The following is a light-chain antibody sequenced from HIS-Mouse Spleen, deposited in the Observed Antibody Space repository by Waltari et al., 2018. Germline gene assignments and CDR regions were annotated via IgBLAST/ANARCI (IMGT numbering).Light chain of an antibody. V-gene: IGLV3-21*02. CDR2: DDS. J-gene: IGLJ2*01. CDR1: NIGSKS. CDR3: QVWDSSSDHVV. Sequence: SYVLTQPPSVSVAPGQTARITCGGNNIGSKSVHWYQQKPGQAPVLVVYDDSARPSGIPGGFAGSNSGNTATLTISRVEAGDEADYYCQVWDSSSDHVVFGGGTKLTVL.